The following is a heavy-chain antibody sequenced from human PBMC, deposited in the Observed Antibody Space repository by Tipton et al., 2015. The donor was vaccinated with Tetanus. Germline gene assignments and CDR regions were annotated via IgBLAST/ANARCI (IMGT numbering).Heavy chain of an antibody. D-gene: IGHD6-25*01. Sequence: QLVQSGAEVKKPGASVKVSCKASGYTFTGYYMHWVRQAPGQGLEWMGIINPIGGSTSYAQKFQGRITMTGDTSTSTVYMDLNSLRSEDTAVYYCARVQEQRIYYYGMDVWGQGTTVTASS. J-gene: IGHJ6*02. CDR3: ARVQEQRIYYYGMDV. CDR1: GYTFTGYY. CDR2: INPIGGST. V-gene: IGHV1-46*01.